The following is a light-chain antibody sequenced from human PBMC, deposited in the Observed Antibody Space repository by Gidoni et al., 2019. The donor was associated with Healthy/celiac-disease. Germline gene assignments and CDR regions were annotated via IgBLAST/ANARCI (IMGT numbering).Light chain of an antibody. CDR1: QSISSY. J-gene: IGKJ2*01. CDR3: QQSYSTPPYT. V-gene: IGKV1-39*01. Sequence: DIQMTQSPSSLSASVGDRVTITCRAIQSISSYLNWYQQKPGKAPKPLIYAASSLQSGVPSRCSGSGSGTDFTLTISSLQPEDFATYYCQQSYSTPPYTFGQGTKLEIK. CDR2: AAS.